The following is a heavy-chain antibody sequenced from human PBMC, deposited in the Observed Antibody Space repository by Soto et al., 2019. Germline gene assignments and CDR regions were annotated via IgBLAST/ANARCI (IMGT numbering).Heavy chain of an antibody. Sequence: HPGGSLRLSCAASGLIFSRSAMRWVRQAPRKGLEWVSSISDSGGNTYYADSVKGRFTISRDNSNNTLFLQMNSLRAEDTAVYFCAKVWSHYANMWSPGMDVWGQGTTVTVSS. CDR1: GLIFSRSA. V-gene: IGHV3-23*01. D-gene: IGHD3-10*01. J-gene: IGHJ6*02. CDR3: AKVWSHYANMWSPGMDV. CDR2: ISDSGGNT.